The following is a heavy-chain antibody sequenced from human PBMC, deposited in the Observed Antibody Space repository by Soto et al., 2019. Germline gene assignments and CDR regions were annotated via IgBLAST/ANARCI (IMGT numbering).Heavy chain of an antibody. CDR1: GVSINSGDYY. V-gene: IGHV4-31*03. Sequence: QVQLQESGPGLVKPSQTLSLTCTVSGVSINSGDYYWTWIRQHPGRGLEWIGYIYYSGATYFNPSLTSRVSISIDTSKNQFSLKLSSVTAADTAVYYCAREGYSYNGMDVWGQGITVTVSS. CDR2: IYYSGAT. CDR3: AREGYSYNGMDV. D-gene: IGHD5-12*01. J-gene: IGHJ6*02.